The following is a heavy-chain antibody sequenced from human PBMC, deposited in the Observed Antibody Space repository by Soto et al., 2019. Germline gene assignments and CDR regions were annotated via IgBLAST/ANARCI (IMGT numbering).Heavy chain of an antibody. CDR1: GFTVSSNY. CDR2: INSGGST. J-gene: IGHJ4*02. Sequence: EVQLVETGGGLIQPGGSLRLSCAASGFTVSSNYMSWVRQAPGKGLEWVSVINSGGSTYYADSVKGRFTISRDNSKNTLYLQMNSLRAEDTAVYYCARGPRYDFWSGYYDYWGQGTLVTVSS. CDR3: ARGPRYDFWSGYYDY. V-gene: IGHV3-53*02. D-gene: IGHD3-3*01.